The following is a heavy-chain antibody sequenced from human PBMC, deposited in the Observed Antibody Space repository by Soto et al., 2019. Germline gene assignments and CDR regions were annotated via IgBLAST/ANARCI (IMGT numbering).Heavy chain of an antibody. V-gene: IGHV4-39*01. CDR2: IYYSGST. Sequence: QLQLQESGPGLVKPSETLSLTCTVSGGSISSSSYYWGWIRQPPGKGLEWIGSIYYSGSTYYNPSLKSRVTISVDTSKNQFSLKLSSVTAADTAVYYCARHPLDNSFSFYGSGSYLFDYWGQGTLVTVSS. CDR1: GGSISSSSYY. J-gene: IGHJ4*02. D-gene: IGHD3-10*01. CDR3: ARHPLDNSFSFYGSGSYLFDY.